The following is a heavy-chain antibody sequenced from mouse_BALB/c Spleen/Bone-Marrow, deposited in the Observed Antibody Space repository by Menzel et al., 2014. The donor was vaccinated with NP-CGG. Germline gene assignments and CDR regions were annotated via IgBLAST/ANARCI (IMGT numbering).Heavy chain of an antibody. CDR1: GFNIKDTY. Sequence: VTLKVSGAELVKPGASVKLSCTASGFNIKDTYMHWVKQRPEQGLEWIGRIDPANGNTRYDPKFQGKATITADTSSNTAYLQLSSLTSEDTAVYYCARYDFGWYFYVWGAGTTVTVSS. J-gene: IGHJ1*01. V-gene: IGHV14-3*02. CDR2: IDPANGNT. D-gene: IGHD2-12*01. CDR3: ARYDFGWYFYV.